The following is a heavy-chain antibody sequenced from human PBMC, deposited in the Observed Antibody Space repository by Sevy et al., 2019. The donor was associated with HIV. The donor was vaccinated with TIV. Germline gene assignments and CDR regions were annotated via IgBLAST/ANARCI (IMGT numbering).Heavy chain of an antibody. CDR3: ARTPDWFTFGGVIVPHYYYYMDV. CDR2: ISAYNGNT. D-gene: IGHD3-16*02. J-gene: IGHJ6*03. CDR1: GYTFTSYG. V-gene: IGHV1-18*01. Sequence: ASVKVSCKASGYTFTSYGISWVRQAPGQGLEWMGWISAYNGNTNYAQKLQGSVTMTTDTSTSTAYMELRSLRSDDTAVYYCARTPDWFTFGGVIVPHYYYYMDVWGKGTTVTVSS.